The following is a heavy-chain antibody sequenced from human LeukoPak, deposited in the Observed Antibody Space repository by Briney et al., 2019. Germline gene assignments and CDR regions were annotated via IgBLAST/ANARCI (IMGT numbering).Heavy chain of an antibody. CDR1: GFTFDDYA. CDR3: AKDGSSGYCSGGSCPYYFDY. D-gene: IGHD2-15*01. J-gene: IGHJ4*02. V-gene: IGHV3-9*01. CDR2: ISWNSGSI. Sequence: PGRSLRLSCAASGFTFDDYAMHWVRQAPGKGLEWVSGISWNSGSIGYADSVKGRFTISRDNAKNSLYLQMNSLRAEDTALYYCAKDGSSGYCSGGSCPYYFDYWGQGTLVTVSS.